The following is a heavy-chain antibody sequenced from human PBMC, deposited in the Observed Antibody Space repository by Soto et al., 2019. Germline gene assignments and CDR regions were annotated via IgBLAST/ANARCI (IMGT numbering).Heavy chain of an antibody. V-gene: IGHV3-13*01. CDR3: ARQASYWHGGGGWFDP. D-gene: IGHD3-16*01. Sequence: EVQLVESGGGLVQPGGSLRLSCAASGFTFSTYDMHWVRQATGKGLEWVSAIGTRHDTYYPDSVKGRFTISRENAKNTWYLQMKSLRAGDTAVYYCARQASYWHGGGGWFDPWGQGILVTVSS. J-gene: IGHJ5*02. CDR1: GFTFSTYD. CDR2: IGTRHDT.